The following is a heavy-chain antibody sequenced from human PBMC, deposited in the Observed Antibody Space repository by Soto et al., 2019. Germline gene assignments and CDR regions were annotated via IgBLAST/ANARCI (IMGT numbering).Heavy chain of an antibody. CDR1: DYTFTSYG. CDR3: ARDSWGLAVPDYHYYAMDV. Sequence: QVQLVQSGAEVKKPGASVRVSCEASDYTFTSYGISWVRQAPGQGLAWMGWISVYSGSTNYAQKLQGRVTMTTDRSTRAVYMELRSLRSDDTAVYYCARDSWGLAVPDYHYYAMDVWGQGTTVTVS. J-gene: IGHJ6*02. D-gene: IGHD6-19*01. V-gene: IGHV1-18*04. CDR2: ISVYSGST.